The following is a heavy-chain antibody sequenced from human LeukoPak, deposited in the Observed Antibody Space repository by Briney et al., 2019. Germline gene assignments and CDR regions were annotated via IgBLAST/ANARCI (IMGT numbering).Heavy chain of an antibody. V-gene: IGHV3-30-3*01. CDR2: ISYDGSNK. CDR3: ARGARYSSSWYAPLDC. J-gene: IGHJ4*02. Sequence: PGGSLRLSCAASGFTFSSYAMHWVRQAPGKGLEWVAVISYDGSNKYYADSVKGRFTISRDNSKNTLYLQMNSLRAEDTAVYYCARGARYSSSWYAPLDCWGQGTLVTVSS. D-gene: IGHD6-13*01. CDR1: GFTFSSYA.